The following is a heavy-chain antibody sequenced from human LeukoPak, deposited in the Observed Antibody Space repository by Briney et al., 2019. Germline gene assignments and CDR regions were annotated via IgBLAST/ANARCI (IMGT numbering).Heavy chain of an antibody. D-gene: IGHD3-3*01. CDR3: ARTDYDFWSAYKPANWSAP. Sequence: GESLKISCKGSGYSFTSYWIGWVRQMPGKGLEWMGIIYPGDSDTRYSPSFQGQVTISADKSISTAYLQWSSLKASDTAMYYCARTDYDFWSAYKPANWSAPWGKGTLVTASS. J-gene: IGHJ5*02. CDR1: GYSFTSYW. CDR2: IYPGDSDT. V-gene: IGHV5-51*01.